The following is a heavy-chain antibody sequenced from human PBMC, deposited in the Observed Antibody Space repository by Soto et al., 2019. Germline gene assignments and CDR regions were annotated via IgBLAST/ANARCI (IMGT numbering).Heavy chain of an antibody. CDR3: ARYRFSGSRWSKFDY. CDR1: GVTVSSDAYY. V-gene: IGHV4-31*03. D-gene: IGHD6-13*01. J-gene: IGHJ4*01. CDR2: IYHTGST. Sequence: SETLSLTCTVSGVTVSSDAYYWSWIRQPPGKGLEWIGNIYHTGSTYYSPSLKSRVDISLDKSKNQFSLWLSSFTAAHTAVYYCARYRFSGSRWSKFDYWGQGTLVTVSS.